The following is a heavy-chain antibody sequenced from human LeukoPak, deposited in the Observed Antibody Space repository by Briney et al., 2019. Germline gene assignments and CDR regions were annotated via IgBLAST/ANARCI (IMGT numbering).Heavy chain of an antibody. CDR3: ARGSEGYYYYYCMDV. Sequence: GASVKVSCKASGYTFTSYDINWVRQATGQGGEWMGWMNPNSGNTGYAQKFQGRVTMTRNTSISKAYMELSSLRSEDTAVYYCARGSEGYYYYYCMDVWGQGTTVTVSS. J-gene: IGHJ6*02. CDR2: MNPNSGNT. V-gene: IGHV1-8*01. CDR1: GYTFTSYD.